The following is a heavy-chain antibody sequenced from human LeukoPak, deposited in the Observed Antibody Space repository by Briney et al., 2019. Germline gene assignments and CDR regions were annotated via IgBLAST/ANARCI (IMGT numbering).Heavy chain of an antibody. CDR1: GFTFSRYW. CDR3: AKYGPQDSGSSHFDY. V-gene: IGHV3-7*03. J-gene: IGHJ4*02. D-gene: IGHD1-26*01. CDR2: IKEDGSEK. Sequence: PGGSLRLSCTASGFTFSRYWMSWVRQAPGKGLEWVGNIKEDGSEKNYVDSVKGRFTISRDNAKNSLYLQMNTLRVEDTAVYYCAKYGPQDSGSSHFDYWGQGALVTVSS.